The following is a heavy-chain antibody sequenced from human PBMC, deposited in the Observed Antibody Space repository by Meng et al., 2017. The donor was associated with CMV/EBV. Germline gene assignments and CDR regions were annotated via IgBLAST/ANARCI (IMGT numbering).Heavy chain of an antibody. D-gene: IGHD6-13*01. CDR1: GFTFSSYW. CDR3: AREVRDSSSWGYGMDV. J-gene: IGHJ6*02. CDR2: INSDGSST. Sequence: GESLKISCAASGFTFSSYWMHWVRQAPGKGLVWVSRINSDGSSTSYADSVKGRFTNSRDNAKNTLYLQMNSLRAEDTAVYYCAREVRDSSSWGYGMDVWGQGTTVTVSS. V-gene: IGHV3-74*01.